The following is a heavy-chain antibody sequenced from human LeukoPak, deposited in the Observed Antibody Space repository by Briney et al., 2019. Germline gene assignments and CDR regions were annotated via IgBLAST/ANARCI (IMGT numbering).Heavy chain of an antibody. CDR3: ARPLSFGRGQSGTDY. V-gene: IGHV5-51*01. Sequence: GESLKISCKGSRYSFTSYWIGWVRQMPGKGLEWMGIIYPGDSDTRYSPSFQGQVTISADKSISTAYLQWSSLKASDTAMYYCARPLSFGRGQSGTDYWGQGTLVTVSS. CDR2: IYPGDSDT. J-gene: IGHJ4*02. CDR1: RYSFTSYW. D-gene: IGHD1-26*01.